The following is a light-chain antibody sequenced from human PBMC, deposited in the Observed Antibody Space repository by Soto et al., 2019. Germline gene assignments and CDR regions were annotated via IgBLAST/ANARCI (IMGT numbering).Light chain of an antibody. CDR2: EAS. J-gene: IGKJ4*01. Sequence: EIVLTQSPATLSLSPGEGSTLCVMASRSVSRNYLAWYQQKPGQAPRLLIYEASSRSTGIPDRFSGSASGTDFTLTISRLEPEDFAVYYCQQYVTSPLTFGGGAKVDIK. CDR1: RSVSRNY. V-gene: IGKV3-20*01. CDR3: QQYVTSPLT.